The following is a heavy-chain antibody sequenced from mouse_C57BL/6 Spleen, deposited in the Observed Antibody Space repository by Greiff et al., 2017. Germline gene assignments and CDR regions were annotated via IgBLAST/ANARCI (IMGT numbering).Heavy chain of an antibody. CDR2: IDPSDSYT. J-gene: IGHJ2*01. CDR1: GYTFTSYW. CDR3: ARNGYYGPFDY. D-gene: IGHD1-1*01. Sequence: QVQLQQPGAELVRPGTSVKLSCKASGYTFTSYWMHWVKQRPGQGLEWIGVIDPSDSYTNYNQTFKGKATLTVDTSSSTAYMQLSSLTSEDSAVYYCARNGYYGPFDYWGQGTTLTVSS. V-gene: IGHV1-59*01.